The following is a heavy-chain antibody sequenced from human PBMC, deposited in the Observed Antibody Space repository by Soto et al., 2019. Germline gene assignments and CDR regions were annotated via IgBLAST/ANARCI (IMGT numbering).Heavy chain of an antibody. CDR1: GFTFSSYG. CDR2: ISYDGSNK. CDR3: AKDLEVAARRRSLLDY. Sequence: PGGSLRLSCAASGFTFSSYGMHWVRQAPGKGLEWVAVISYDGSNKYYADSVKGRFTISRDNSKNTLYPQMNSLRVEDTAVYYCAKDLEVAARRRSLLDYWGQGTLVTVSS. V-gene: IGHV3-30*18. D-gene: IGHD6-6*01. J-gene: IGHJ4*02.